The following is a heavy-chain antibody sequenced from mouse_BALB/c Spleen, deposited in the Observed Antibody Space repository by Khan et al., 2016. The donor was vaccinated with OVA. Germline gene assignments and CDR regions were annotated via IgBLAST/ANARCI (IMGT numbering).Heavy chain of an antibody. J-gene: IGHJ3*01. CDR1: GYTFTDYY. Sequence: QVRLQQSGAELARPGASVKLSCKASGYTFTDYYINWVKQRTGQGLEWIGEISPGSGDTYYNEKLKGKATLTADKSSSTAYMQLSSLTSEASAVYCCARRNYFGYTFAYWGQGTLVTVSA. CDR2: ISPGSGDT. V-gene: IGHV1-77*01. CDR3: ARRNYFGYTFAY. D-gene: IGHD1-2*01.